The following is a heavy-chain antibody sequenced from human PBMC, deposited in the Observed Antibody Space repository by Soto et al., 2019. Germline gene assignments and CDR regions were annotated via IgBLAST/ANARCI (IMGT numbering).Heavy chain of an antibody. J-gene: IGHJ4*02. Sequence: QGELGQSWGEVKEPGASVRVSWKGSGGNLNKYTISLVRQAPGQGLEWVGGNIPVFGTTDYAQKFQGRVTITADQSTGTAYLDLFSLRSEDTAIYYCSISNSYGRGDFWGQGTLVTVSS. CDR1: GGNLNKYT. V-gene: IGHV1-69*01. CDR2: NIPVFGTT. CDR3: SISNSYGRGDF. D-gene: IGHD4-17*01.